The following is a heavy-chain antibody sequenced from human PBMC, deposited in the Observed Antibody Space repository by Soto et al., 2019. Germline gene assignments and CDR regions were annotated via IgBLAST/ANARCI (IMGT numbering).Heavy chain of an antibody. Sequence: VAVISYDGSNKYYADSVKGRFTISRDNSKNTLYLQMNSLRAEDTAVYYCARDGPYSSSAGDCFDPWGQGTLVTVSS. J-gene: IGHJ5*02. CDR3: ARDGPYSSSAGDCFDP. CDR2: ISYDGSNK. V-gene: IGHV3-30-3*01. D-gene: IGHD6-6*01.